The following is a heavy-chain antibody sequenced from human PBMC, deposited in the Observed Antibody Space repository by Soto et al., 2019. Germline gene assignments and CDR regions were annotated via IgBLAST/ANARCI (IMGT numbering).Heavy chain of an antibody. CDR1: GYTFTSYA. CDR3: ARDGVAVAFDY. D-gene: IGHD6-19*01. Sequence: AASVKVSCKASGYTFTSYAMHWVRQAPGQRLEWMGWINAGNGNTKYSQKFQGRVTITRDTSASTAYMELSSLRSEDTAVYYCARDGVAVAFDYWGQGTLVTVSS. J-gene: IGHJ4*02. V-gene: IGHV1-3*01. CDR2: INAGNGNT.